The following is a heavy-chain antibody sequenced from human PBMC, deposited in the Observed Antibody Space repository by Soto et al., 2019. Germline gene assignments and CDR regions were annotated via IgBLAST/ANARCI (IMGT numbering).Heavy chain of an antibody. CDR3: TRRTAETNVDY. CDR2: INHSGST. J-gene: IGHJ4*02. Sequence: QVQLQQWGAGLLKPSGTLSLACAVYGGSFRGYYWSWIRQPPGKGLEWMGEINHSGSTKYNPSLKSRVTISVDTSKNQFSLRLSSVTAADTAVYYCTRRTAETNVDYWGQGTLVTVSS. V-gene: IGHV4-34*01. D-gene: IGHD1-1*01. CDR1: GGSFRGYY.